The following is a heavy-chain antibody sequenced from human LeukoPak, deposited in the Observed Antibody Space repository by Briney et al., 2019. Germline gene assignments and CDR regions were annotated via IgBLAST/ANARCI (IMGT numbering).Heavy chain of an antibody. CDR1: GGSFSGYY. J-gene: IGHJ5*02. D-gene: IGHD6-13*01. CDR2: INHSGST. V-gene: IGHV4-34*01. CDR3: ARDTYSSSWWRGEVVYNWFDP. Sequence: SETLSLTCAVYGGSFSGYYWSWIRQPPGKGLEWIGEINHSGSTNYNPSLKSRVTISVDTSKNQFSLKLSSVTAADTAVYYCARDTYSSSWWRGEVVYNWFDPWGQGTLVTVSS.